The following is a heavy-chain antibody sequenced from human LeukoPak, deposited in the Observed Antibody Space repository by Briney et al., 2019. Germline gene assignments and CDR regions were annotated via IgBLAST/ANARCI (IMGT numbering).Heavy chain of an antibody. D-gene: IGHD6-19*01. CDR1: GFTFSSYE. CDR3: AGSRSGWQKPEYFQH. Sequence: GGSLRLSCAASGFTFSSYEMNWVRQAPGKGLEWVSYISSSGSTIYYADSVKGRFTISRDNSKNTLYLQMNSLRAEDTAVYYCAGSRSGWQKPEYFQHWGQGTLVTVSS. V-gene: IGHV3-48*03. J-gene: IGHJ1*01. CDR2: ISSSGSTI.